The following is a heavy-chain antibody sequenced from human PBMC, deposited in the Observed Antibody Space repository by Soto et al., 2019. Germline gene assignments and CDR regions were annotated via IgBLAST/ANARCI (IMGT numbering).Heavy chain of an antibody. CDR1: GGSISSSSYY. CDR3: AGPLPPGVTMDV. V-gene: IGHV4-39*01. D-gene: IGHD2-21*01. Sequence: PLETLSLTCTVSGGSISSSSYYWSWIRQPPGKGLEWIGSIYYSGSTYYNPSLKSRVTISVDTSKTQFSLKLSSVPAEDTAVNYFAGPLPPGVTMDVWGQGPPVTVSS. J-gene: IGHJ6*02. CDR2: IYYSGST.